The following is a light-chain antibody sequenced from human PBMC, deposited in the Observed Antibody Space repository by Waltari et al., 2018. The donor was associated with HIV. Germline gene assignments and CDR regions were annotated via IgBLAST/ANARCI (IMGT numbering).Light chain of an antibody. V-gene: IGKV3-20*01. CDR3: QQYGISPPNI. Sequence: IVLTQSPGTLSLSPGERATLSCRASQNIVNSNLAWYQQKPGQAPRLLIYGASNRATGIPDRFGGSGSGTDFTLTISRLEPEDSAIYYCQQYGISPPNIFGPGTRLEIK. CDR1: QNIVNSN. CDR2: GAS. J-gene: IGKJ2*01.